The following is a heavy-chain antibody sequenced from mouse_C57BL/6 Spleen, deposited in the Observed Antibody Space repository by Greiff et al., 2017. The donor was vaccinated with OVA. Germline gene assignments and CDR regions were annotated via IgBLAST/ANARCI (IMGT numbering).Heavy chain of an antibody. J-gene: IGHJ1*03. CDR1: GYTFTSYW. D-gene: IGHD2-2*01. CDR3: ARRGGYHWYFDV. Sequence: VQLQQPGAELVMPGASVKLSCKASGYTFTSYWMHWVKQRPGHGLEWIGEIDPSDSYTNYNQKFKGKSTLTVDKSSSTAYMQLSSLTSEDSAVYYCARRGGYHWYFDVWGTGTTVTVSS. CDR2: IDPSDSYT. V-gene: IGHV1-69*01.